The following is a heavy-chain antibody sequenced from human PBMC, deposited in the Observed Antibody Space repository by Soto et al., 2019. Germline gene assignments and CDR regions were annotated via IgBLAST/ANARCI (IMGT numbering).Heavy chain of an antibody. Sequence: SVKVSCKASGGTFSDSVTSWVRQAPGQGLEWMGGIVPIFGKANLAEKFQDRVTITADESTSTAYMKLSSLRSEDTAVYYCARGRDGSNYYFDYWGQGTLVTVSS. CDR2: IVPIFGKA. CDR3: ARGRDGSNYYFDY. V-gene: IGHV1-69*13. J-gene: IGHJ4*02. CDR1: GGTFSDSV. D-gene: IGHD3-10*01.